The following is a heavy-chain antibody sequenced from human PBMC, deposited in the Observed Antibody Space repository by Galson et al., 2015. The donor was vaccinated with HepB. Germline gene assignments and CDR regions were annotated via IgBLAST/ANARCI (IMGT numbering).Heavy chain of an antibody. CDR2: IYSGGST. CDR3: ARDQAPGLLWFGDYNGFDY. V-gene: IGHV3-53*01. CDR1: GFTVSSNY. J-gene: IGHJ4*02. Sequence: SLRLSCAASGFTVSSNYMSWVRQAPGKGLEWVSVIYSGGSTYYADSVKGRFTISRDNSKNTLYLQMNSLRAEDTAVYYCARDQAPGLLWFGDYNGFDYWGQGTLVTVSS. D-gene: IGHD3-10*01.